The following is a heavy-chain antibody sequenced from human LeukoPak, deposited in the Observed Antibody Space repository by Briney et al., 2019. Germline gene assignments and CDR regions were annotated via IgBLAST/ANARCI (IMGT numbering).Heavy chain of an antibody. V-gene: IGHV3-20*04. Sequence: GGSLRLSCAASGFTYVDYRMSWVRQAPGKGLEWVSGINWNGGSTGYADSVKGRFTISRDNAKNSLYLKMNSLRAEDTALYYCARPVHYASTRGAFAIWGQGTMVTVSS. CDR2: INWNGGST. J-gene: IGHJ3*02. CDR1: GFTYVDYR. D-gene: IGHD3-10*01. CDR3: ARPVHYASTRGAFAI.